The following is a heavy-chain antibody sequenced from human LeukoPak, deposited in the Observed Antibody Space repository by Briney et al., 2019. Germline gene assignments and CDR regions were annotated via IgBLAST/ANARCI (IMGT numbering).Heavy chain of an antibody. CDR1: GGSVSSGSYY. CDR2: IYYTGNT. J-gene: IGHJ4*02. D-gene: IGHD2-15*01. CDR3: ARGYCSGGSCYYFDY. Sequence: SETLSLTCTVSGGSVSSGSYYWNWIRQPPGKGLEWIAYIYYTGNTKYNPSLKGRVTLSVDTSKNQFSLKLSSLTAADTAVYYCARGYCSGGSCYYFDYWGQGTLVSVSS. V-gene: IGHV4-61*01.